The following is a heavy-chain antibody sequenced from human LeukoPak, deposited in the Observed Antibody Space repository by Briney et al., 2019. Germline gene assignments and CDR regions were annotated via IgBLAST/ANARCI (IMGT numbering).Heavy chain of an antibody. V-gene: IGHV3-23*01. D-gene: IGHD2-15*01. CDR1: GFTFSSYA. CDR3: ARDPCSGGSCYFDY. Sequence: PGGSLRLSCAASGFTFSSYAMSWARQAPGKGLEWVSAISGSGGGAYYADSVRGRFTISRDNSKNTLYLQMNSLRAEDTAVYYCARDPCSGGSCYFDYWGQGTLVTVS. J-gene: IGHJ4*02. CDR2: ISGSGGGA.